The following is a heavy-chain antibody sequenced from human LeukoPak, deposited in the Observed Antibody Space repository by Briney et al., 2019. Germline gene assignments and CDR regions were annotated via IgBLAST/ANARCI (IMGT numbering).Heavy chain of an antibody. CDR2: ISGSGGST. D-gene: IGHD1-26*01. CDR1: GFTFSSYA. Sequence: GGSLRLSCAASGFTFSSYAMSWVRQAPGKGLEWVSAISGSGGSTYYADSVKGRFTISRDNSKNTLYLQMNSLRAEDMAVYYCAKYPRELPSSDYWGQGTLVTVSS. CDR3: AKYPRELPSSDY. J-gene: IGHJ4*02. V-gene: IGHV3-23*01.